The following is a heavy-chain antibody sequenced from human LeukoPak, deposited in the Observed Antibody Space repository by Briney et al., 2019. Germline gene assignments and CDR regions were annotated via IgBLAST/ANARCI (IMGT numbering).Heavy chain of an antibody. V-gene: IGHV3-66*04. J-gene: IGHJ4*02. CDR2: IYSDGTT. Sequence: PGESLQICCAASGLTVSSNYMSWVRQAPGKGLEWVSIIYSDGTTYYADSVKGRFTISRDNSKNTVYLHMNSLRAEDTAVYYCARPGAALAGTAFNYWGRGTLVSVSS. CDR1: GLTVSSNY. CDR3: ARPGAALAGTAFNY. D-gene: IGHD6-13*01.